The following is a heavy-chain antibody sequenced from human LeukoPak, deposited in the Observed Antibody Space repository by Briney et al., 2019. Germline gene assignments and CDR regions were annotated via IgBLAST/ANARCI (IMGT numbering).Heavy chain of an antibody. V-gene: IGHV4-61*02. J-gene: IGHJ4*02. D-gene: IGHD5-18*01. Sequence: SETLSLTCIVSVGSLSSSSYYWSWMRQPPGKGLEWIGRIYTSQSTSYNPSLKSRVTMSVDTSKNQFSLKLSSVTAADTAVYYCARASPRVYSYGQRKYYFDYWGQGTLVTVSS. CDR3: ARASPRVYSYGQRKYYFDY. CDR2: IYTSQST. CDR1: VGSLSSSSYY.